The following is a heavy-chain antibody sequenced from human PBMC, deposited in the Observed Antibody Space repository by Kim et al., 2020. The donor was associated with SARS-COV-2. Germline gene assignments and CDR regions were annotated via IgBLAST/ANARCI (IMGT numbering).Heavy chain of an antibody. CDR1: GFIFSSYA. Sequence: GGSLRLSCAASGFIFSSYAMHWVRQAPGKGLEWVAVIWYDGSNRDYADSVKGRFTISRENSKNTLYLQMNSLRAEETAAYYCATLSTADGYYYYYYMDV. V-gene: IGHV3-33*01. D-gene: IGHD2-21*02. CDR2: IWYDGSNR. CDR3: ATLSTADGYYYYYYMDV. J-gene: IGHJ6*03.